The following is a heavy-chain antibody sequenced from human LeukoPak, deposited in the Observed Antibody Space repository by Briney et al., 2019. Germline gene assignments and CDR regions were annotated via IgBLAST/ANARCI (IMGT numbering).Heavy chain of an antibody. CDR1: GASINSAGYY. V-gene: IGHV4-31*03. CDR2: ISYTGST. CDR3: ARGDY. Sequence: SETLSLTCTVSGASINSAGYYWSWIRQLPGRGLEWIGYISYTGSTYYNPSLKSRVIISRDTSKNQFSLKLSSVTAADTAIYYCARGDYWGQGTLVTVSS. J-gene: IGHJ4*02.